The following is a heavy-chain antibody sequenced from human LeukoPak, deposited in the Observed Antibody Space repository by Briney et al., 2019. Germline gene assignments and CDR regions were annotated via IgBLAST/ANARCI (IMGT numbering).Heavy chain of an antibody. V-gene: IGHV4-59*08. D-gene: IGHD3-10*01. CDR2: MYYSGST. CDR3: ARSPRAGVTPWFFDY. Sequence: PSETLSLTCTVSGDSISNSYWSWIRQPPGKGLEWIGYMYYSGSTNYNPSLKSRVTTSMDTPENQFSLKLTSVTAADTAVYYCARSPRAGVTPWFFDYWGQGTLVAVSS. CDR1: GDSISNSY. J-gene: IGHJ4*02.